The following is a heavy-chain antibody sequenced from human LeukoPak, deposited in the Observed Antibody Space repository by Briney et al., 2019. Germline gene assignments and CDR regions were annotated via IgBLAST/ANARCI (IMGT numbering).Heavy chain of an antibody. Sequence: SETLSLTCTVSGGSINNYYWSWIRQPPGKGLEWIAYIYYSGSTSNYNPSLKSRVTISVDTSKNQFSLKLSSVTAADTAVYYCARSELLWFGGVNSGFDYWGQGTLVTVSS. CDR2: IYYSGSTS. D-gene: IGHD3-10*01. CDR3: ARSELLWFGGVNSGFDY. V-gene: IGHV4-59*01. J-gene: IGHJ4*02. CDR1: GGSINNYY.